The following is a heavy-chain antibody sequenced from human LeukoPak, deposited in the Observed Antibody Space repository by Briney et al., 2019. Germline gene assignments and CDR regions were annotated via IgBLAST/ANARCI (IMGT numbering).Heavy chain of an antibody. J-gene: IGHJ4*02. D-gene: IGHD6-13*01. Sequence: PSQTLSLTCTVSGGSISSGGYYWSWIRQPPGKGLEWIGEINHSGSTNYNPSLKSRVTISVDTSKNQFSLKLSSVTAADTAVYYCASTGTTRGSWYTPMGYWGQGTLVTVSS. V-gene: IGHV4-30-2*01. CDR2: INHSGST. CDR1: GGSISSGGYY. CDR3: ASTGTTRGSWYTPMGY.